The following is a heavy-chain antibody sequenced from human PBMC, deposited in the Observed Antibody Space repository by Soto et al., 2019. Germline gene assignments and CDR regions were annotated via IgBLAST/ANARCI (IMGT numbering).Heavy chain of an antibody. CDR3: AKEPVGMERKSLWGSYDRRDYFDY. J-gene: IGHJ4*02. D-gene: IGHD1-1*01. Sequence: PGGSLRLSCAASGFTFSNYAMNWVRQAPGKGLEWVSGISGSGGSTYYADSVKGRFTISRDNSKNTLYLQMNSLRVEDTAVYYCAKEPVGMERKSLWGSYDRRDYFDYWGQGTLVPVSS. CDR2: ISGSGGST. V-gene: IGHV3-23*01. CDR1: GFTFSNYA.